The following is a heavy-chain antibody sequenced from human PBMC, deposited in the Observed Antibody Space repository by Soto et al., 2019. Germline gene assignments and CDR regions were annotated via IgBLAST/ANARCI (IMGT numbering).Heavy chain of an antibody. J-gene: IGHJ3*01. Sequence: QVQLVQSGSEVKKPGSSVKVSCKVSGGTFSSFAISWVRQAPGQGLEWIGGIIPAIGTPAPAPKFRGRVTITADESTSTAYLELSSLTSNDTAAYFCARDYGRQAPGLWGQGTKVTVSS. D-gene: IGHD3-10*01. CDR3: ARDYGRQAPGL. CDR1: GGTFSSFA. CDR2: IIPAIGTP. V-gene: IGHV1-69*01.